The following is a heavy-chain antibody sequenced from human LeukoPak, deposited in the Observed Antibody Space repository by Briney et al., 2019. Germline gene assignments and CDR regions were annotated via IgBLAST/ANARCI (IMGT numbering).Heavy chain of an antibody. CDR3: ARVPGMEIAAASYFDY. J-gene: IGHJ4*02. D-gene: IGHD6-25*01. CDR2: IYYSGST. Sequence: ASETLSLTCTVSGGSISSYYWSWIRQPPGKGLEWIGYIYYSGSTNYNPSLKSRVTISVDTSKNQFSLKLRSVTAADTAVYYCARVPGMEIAAASYFDYWGQGTLVTVSS. V-gene: IGHV4-59*01. CDR1: GGSISSYY.